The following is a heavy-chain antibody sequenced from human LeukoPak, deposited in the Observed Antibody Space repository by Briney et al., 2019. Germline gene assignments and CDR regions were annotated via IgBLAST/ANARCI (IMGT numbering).Heavy chain of an antibody. CDR2: IYSGGST. D-gene: IGHD3-10*01. J-gene: IGHJ3*02. CDR3: ARESGFRGDAFDI. Sequence: GGSLRLSCAASGFTVSSNYMSCVRQAPGKGLEWVSVIYSGGSTYYADSVKGRFTISRDNSKNTLYLQMNSLRAEDTAVYYCARESGFRGDAFDIWGQGTMVTVSS. CDR1: GFTVSSNY. V-gene: IGHV3-66*01.